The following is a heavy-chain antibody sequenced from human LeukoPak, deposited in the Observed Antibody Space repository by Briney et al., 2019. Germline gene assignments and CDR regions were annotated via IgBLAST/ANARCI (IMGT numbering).Heavy chain of an antibody. V-gene: IGHV4-4*09. D-gene: IGHD5-24*01. CDR3: ARHAGDAYNTYYFDY. CDR1: GGSISSYY. Sequence: SETLSLTYTVSGGSISSYYWSWIRQPPGKGLEWIGYIYTSGSTNYNPSLKSRVTISVDTSKNQFSLKLSSVTAADTAMYYCARHAGDAYNTYYFDYWGQGTLVTVSS. CDR2: IYTSGST. J-gene: IGHJ4*02.